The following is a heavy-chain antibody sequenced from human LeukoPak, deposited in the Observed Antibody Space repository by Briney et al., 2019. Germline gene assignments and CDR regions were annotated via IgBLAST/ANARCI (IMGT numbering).Heavy chain of an antibody. J-gene: IGHJ5*02. CDR1: GFTFSSYA. CDR2: ISSSSSYI. Sequence: PGGSLRLSCAASGFTFSSYAMTWVRQAPGKGLEWVSSISSSSSYIYYADSVKGRFTISRDNAKNSLYLQMNSLRAEDTAVYYCARDLGSDYYGSGRSFDPWGQGTLVTVSS. CDR3: ARDLGSDYYGSGRSFDP. D-gene: IGHD3-10*01. V-gene: IGHV3-21*01.